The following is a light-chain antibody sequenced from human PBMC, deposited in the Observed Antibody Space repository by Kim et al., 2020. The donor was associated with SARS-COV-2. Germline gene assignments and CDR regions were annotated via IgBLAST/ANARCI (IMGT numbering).Light chain of an antibody. CDR2: DAS. V-gene: IGKV1-33*01. CDR3: QQFNSYPPLT. CDR1: QDISNY. Sequence: SVGDRVTITCQASQDISNYLNWYQQKPGKAPKLLIYDASNLETGVPSRFSGSGSGTDFTLTISSLQPEDFATYYCQQFNSYPPLTFGGGTKVDIK. J-gene: IGKJ4*01.